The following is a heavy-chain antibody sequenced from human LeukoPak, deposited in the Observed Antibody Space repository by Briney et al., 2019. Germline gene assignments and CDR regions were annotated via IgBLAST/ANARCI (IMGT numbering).Heavy chain of an antibody. CDR2: IYYSGST. V-gene: IGHV4-59*01. Sequence: PSETLSLTCTVSGGSISSYYWSWIRQPPGKGLEWIGYIYYSGSTNYNPSLKSRVTISVDTSKNQFSPKLSSVTAADTAVYYCARDRNDYGGNFFDYWGQGTLVTVSS. CDR3: ARDRNDYGGNFFDY. J-gene: IGHJ4*02. CDR1: GGSISSYY. D-gene: IGHD4-23*01.